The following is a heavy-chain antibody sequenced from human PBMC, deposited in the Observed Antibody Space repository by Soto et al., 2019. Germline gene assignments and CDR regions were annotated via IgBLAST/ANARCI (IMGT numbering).Heavy chain of an antibody. CDR3: ARDGDYYGMDV. V-gene: IGHV1-2*04. CDR1: GYTFTGSY. CDR2: INPNSGGT. Sequence: APVKVSCKASGYTFTGSYMHRVRQAPGQGLEWMGWINPNSGGTNYAQKFQGWVTMTRDTSISTAYMELSRLSSDDTAVYCCARDGDYYGMDVWGQGTTVTVSS. J-gene: IGHJ6*02. D-gene: IGHD3-10*01.